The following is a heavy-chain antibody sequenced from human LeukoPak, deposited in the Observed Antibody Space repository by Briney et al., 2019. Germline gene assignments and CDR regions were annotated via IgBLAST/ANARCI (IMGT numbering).Heavy chain of an antibody. Sequence: GGSLRLSCAASGFTFSSYSMKWVREAPGKGLEWVSAMSGSGGSTYYPDSVKGRFTISRDNSKNTLYLQMNSLRAEDTAVYYCAREIAAATPDIWGQGTMVTVSS. V-gene: IGHV3-23*01. D-gene: IGHD6-13*01. J-gene: IGHJ3*02. CDR1: GFTFSSYS. CDR3: AREIAAATPDI. CDR2: MSGSGGST.